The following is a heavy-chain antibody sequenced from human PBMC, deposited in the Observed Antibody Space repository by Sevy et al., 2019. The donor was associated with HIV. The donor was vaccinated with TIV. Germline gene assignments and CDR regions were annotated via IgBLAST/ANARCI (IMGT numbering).Heavy chain of an antibody. J-gene: IGHJ5*02. Sequence: SETLSRTCAVYGGSFSGYYWSWIRQPPGKGLEWIGEINHSGRTNYNPSLKSRVTISVDTSKNQFSLKLSCVTAADTAAYYCARGLEQTGTTKGNWFDPWGQGPLVTVSS. CDR3: ARGLEQTGTTKGNWFDP. CDR1: GGSFSGYY. D-gene: IGHD1-7*01. V-gene: IGHV4-34*01. CDR2: INHSGRT.